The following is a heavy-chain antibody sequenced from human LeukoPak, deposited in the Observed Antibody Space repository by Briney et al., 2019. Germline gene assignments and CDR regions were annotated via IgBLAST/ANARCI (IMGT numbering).Heavy chain of an antibody. CDR3: ARHPGLRYFDWSHPRGAFDI. Sequence: SETLSLTCTVSGGSISSTSYYWGWIRQPPGKGLEWIGRIYYSWDTYYNPSLKSRVTISVDTSKNQFSLKLSSVTAADTAVYYCARHPGLRYFDWSHPRGAFDIWGQGTMVTVSS. V-gene: IGHV4-39*01. D-gene: IGHD3-9*01. CDR1: GGSISSTSYY. J-gene: IGHJ3*02. CDR2: IYYSWDT.